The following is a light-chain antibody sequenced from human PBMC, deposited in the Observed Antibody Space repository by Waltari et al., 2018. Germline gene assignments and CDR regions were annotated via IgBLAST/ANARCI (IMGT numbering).Light chain of an antibody. CDR2: KAS. J-gene: IGKJ1*01. CDR3: HQYNSYSA. V-gene: IGKV1-5*03. CDR1: QSINSW. Sequence: DIQMTQSPSTVSASVGARATITCRASQSINSWLAWYQQKPGKAPKLLLYKASTLESGVPSRFSGSGSGTEFTLTISSLQPDDFATYYCHQYNSYSAFGQGTKVEVK.